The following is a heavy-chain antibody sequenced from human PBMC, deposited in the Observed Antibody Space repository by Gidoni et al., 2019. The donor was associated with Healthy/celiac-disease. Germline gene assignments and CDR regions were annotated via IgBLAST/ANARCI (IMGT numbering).Heavy chain of an antibody. CDR1: GYTFTSYA. Sequence: QVQLVQSGSELKKPGASVKVSCKAPGYTFTSYAMNWVRQAPGQGLEWMGWINTNTGNPTYAQGFTGRFVFSLDTSVSTAYLQISSLKAEDTAVYYCARDPFLGTTMVQGNFDYWGQGTLVTVSS. J-gene: IGHJ4*02. D-gene: IGHD3-10*01. CDR2: INTNTGNP. CDR3: ARDPFLGTTMVQGNFDY. V-gene: IGHV7-4-1*02.